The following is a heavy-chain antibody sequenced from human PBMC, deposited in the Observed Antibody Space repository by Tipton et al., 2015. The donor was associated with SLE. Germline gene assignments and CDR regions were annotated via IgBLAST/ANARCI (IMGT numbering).Heavy chain of an antibody. J-gene: IGHJ3*02. CDR2: IRSIAYGGTT. CDR1: GFTFGVYA. Sequence: SLRLSCTASGFTFGVYAMSWVRQAPGKGLEWVGFIRSIAYGGTTEYAASVKGRFTISRDDSKSIAYLQMNSLKTEDTAVYYCATDGAGGYYGSGRAFDIWGQGTMVTVSS. V-gene: IGHV3-49*04. CDR3: ATDGAGGYYGSGRAFDI. D-gene: IGHD3-10*01.